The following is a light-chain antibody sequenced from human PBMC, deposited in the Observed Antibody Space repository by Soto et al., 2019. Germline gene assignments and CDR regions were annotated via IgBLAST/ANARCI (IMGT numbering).Light chain of an antibody. V-gene: IGKV3-11*01. CDR2: DGS. J-gene: IGKJ4*01. Sequence: ETVLTQSPATLSLSPGERATLSCRASEIVDIYFAWYQQKPGQAPRLLIYDGSNRATGIPARFSGSGSGTDFTLTISRLEPEDFAVYYCQQRRNWPPLTFGGGTRVEIK. CDR1: EIVDIY. CDR3: QQRRNWPPLT.